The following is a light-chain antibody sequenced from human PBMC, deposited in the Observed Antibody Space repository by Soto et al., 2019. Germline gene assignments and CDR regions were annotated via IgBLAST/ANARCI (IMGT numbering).Light chain of an antibody. CDR3: QQYNNWPWT. V-gene: IGKV3-15*01. J-gene: IGKJ1*01. CDR1: QSISDT. Sequence: ENVLTQSPATLSLSPGEGATLSCRASQSISDTLAWYQQKPGQAPRLLIHGASTRATGFPARFSGSGSGTDFTLTISSLQSEDFAIYYCQQYNNWPWTFGQGTKVDIK. CDR2: GAS.